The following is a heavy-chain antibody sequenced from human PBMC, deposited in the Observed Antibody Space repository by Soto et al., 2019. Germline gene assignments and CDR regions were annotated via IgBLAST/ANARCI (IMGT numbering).Heavy chain of an antibody. CDR3: AKDGGADGYFGNWLDP. CDR2: IIPIFGTT. J-gene: IGHJ5*02. V-gene: IGHV1-69*13. CDR1: GGTFSNYA. Sequence: GASVTVSCKASGGTFSNYAITWVRQAPGQGLEWVGRIIPIFGTTNVAQKFQGRVTITADESTTTANMELSGLRSDGTAVYYCAKDGGADGYFGNWLDPWGQGTLVTV. D-gene: IGHD5-12*01.